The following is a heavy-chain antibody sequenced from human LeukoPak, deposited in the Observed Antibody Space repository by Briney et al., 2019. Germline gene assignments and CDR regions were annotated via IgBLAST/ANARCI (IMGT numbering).Heavy chain of an antibody. Sequence: SGGSLRLSCAASGFTFSSYEMNWVRQAPGKGLEWVSYIRTSSSTIYYADSVKGRFTISRDDAKNSLYLQMNSLRDEDTAVYYCARVVSGWHDAFDIWGQGTMVTVSS. V-gene: IGHV3-48*02. CDR1: GFTFSSYE. J-gene: IGHJ3*02. D-gene: IGHD6-19*01. CDR3: ARVVSGWHDAFDI. CDR2: IRTSSSTI.